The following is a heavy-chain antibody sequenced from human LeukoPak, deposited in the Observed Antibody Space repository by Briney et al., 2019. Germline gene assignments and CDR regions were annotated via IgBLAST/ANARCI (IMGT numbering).Heavy chain of an antibody. Sequence: SETLSLTCAVYGESFRGYYWSWIRQPPGKGLEWIGEINHSGSTNYNPSLKSRVTISVDTSKNQFSLKLSSVTAADTAVYYCALVVTLANGDAFDIWGQGTMVTVSS. J-gene: IGHJ3*02. D-gene: IGHD4-23*01. CDR2: INHSGST. CDR3: ALVVTLANGDAFDI. V-gene: IGHV4-34*01. CDR1: GESFRGYY.